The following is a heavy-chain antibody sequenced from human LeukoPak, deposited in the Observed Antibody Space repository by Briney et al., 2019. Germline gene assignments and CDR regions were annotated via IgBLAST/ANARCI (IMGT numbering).Heavy chain of an antibody. CDR2: ISSSSSYI. Sequence: PGGSLRLSCAASGFTFSSYSMNWVRQAPGKGLEWVSSISSSSSYIYYADSVKGRFTISRDDAKNSLYLQMNSLRAEDTALYYCARGVRRRGYSGYGGLDYWGQGTLVTVSS. CDR1: GFTFSSYS. D-gene: IGHD5-12*01. V-gene: IGHV3-21*04. J-gene: IGHJ4*02. CDR3: ARGVRRRGYSGYGGLDY.